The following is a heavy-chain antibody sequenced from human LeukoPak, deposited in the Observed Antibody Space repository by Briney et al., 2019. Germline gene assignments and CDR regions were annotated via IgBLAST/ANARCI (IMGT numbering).Heavy chain of an antibody. V-gene: IGHV4-38-2*02. D-gene: IGHD2-21*02. CDR2: IYHSGST. J-gene: IGHJ4*02. CDR3: ARGVTPYYFDY. Sequence: SETLSLTCTVSGYSISSGYYWGWIRQPPGKGLEWIGSIYHSGSTYYNPSLKSRVTISVDRSKNQFSLKLSSVTAADTAVYYCARGVTPYYFDYWGQGTLVTVSS. CDR1: GYSISSGYY.